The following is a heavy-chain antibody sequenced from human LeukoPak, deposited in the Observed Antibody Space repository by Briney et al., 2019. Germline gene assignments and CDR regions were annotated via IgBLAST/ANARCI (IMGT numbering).Heavy chain of an antibody. D-gene: IGHD3-22*01. CDR3: ARTATEYYYDSSGYYPWFFDY. V-gene: IGHV4-4*07. CDR2: IYTSGST. J-gene: IGHJ4*02. CDR1: GGSISSYY. Sequence: PSETLSLTCTVSGGSISSYYWSWIRQPAGKGLEWIGRIYTSGSTNYNPSLKSRVTMSVDTSKNQFSLKLSSVTAADTAVYYCARTATEYYYDSSGYYPWFFDYWGQGTLVTVFS.